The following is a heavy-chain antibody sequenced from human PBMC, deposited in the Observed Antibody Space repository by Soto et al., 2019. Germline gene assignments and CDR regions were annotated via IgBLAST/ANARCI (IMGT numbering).Heavy chain of an antibody. Sequence: GGSLRLSCAASGFTFSSYAMHWVRQAPGKGLEWVAVISYDGSNKYYADSVKGRFTISRDNSKNTLYLQMNSLRAEDTAVYYCARDRVLAAGFYGMDVWGQGTTVTVSS. V-gene: IGHV3-30-3*01. CDR3: ARDRVLAAGFYGMDV. J-gene: IGHJ6*02. CDR1: GFTFSSYA. D-gene: IGHD6-13*01. CDR2: ISYDGSNK.